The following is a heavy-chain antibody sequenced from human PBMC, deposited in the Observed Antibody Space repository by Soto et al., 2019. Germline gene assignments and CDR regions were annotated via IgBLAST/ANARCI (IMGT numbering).Heavy chain of an antibody. D-gene: IGHD5-12*01. CDR1: VSTFSSYS. CDR3: ARENSYLAKRQDFEY. CDR2: ISSSSSYI. V-gene: IGHV3-21*01. Sequence: PXGSLRLSCAASVSTFSSYSMNWVRHSPGKGLEWVSSISSSSSYIYYADSVKGRFTISRDNAKNSLYLQMNSLRAEDTAVYYCARENSYLAKRQDFEYRGQGTLLSVSS. J-gene: IGHJ4*02.